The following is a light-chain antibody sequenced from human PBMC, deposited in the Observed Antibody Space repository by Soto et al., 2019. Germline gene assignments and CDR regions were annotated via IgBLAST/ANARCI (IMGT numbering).Light chain of an antibody. CDR1: QGISSD. Sequence: AILMTQSPSSLSASTGDRVTITCRASQGISSDLAWYQQKPGKAPKLLIYAASTLQSGVPSRFSGSGSGTDFTLTFSCLQSEDFATYYCQQYYSYPLTFGGGTKVEIK. V-gene: IGKV1-8*01. CDR2: AAS. J-gene: IGKJ4*01. CDR3: QQYYSYPLT.